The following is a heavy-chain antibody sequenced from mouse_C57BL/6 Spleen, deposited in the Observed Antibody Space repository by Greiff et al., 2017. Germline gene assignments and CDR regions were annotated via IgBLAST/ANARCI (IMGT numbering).Heavy chain of an antibody. D-gene: IGHD1-1*02. J-gene: IGHJ3*01. V-gene: IGHV3-6*01. CDR3: ARDAGYGLAY. CDR1: GYSITSGYY. CDR2: ISYDGSN. Sequence: EVKLMESGPGLVKPSQSLSLTCSVTGYSITSGYYWNWIRQFPGNKLEWMGYISYDGSNNYNPSLKNRISITRDTSKNQFFLKLNSVTTEDTATYYCARDAGYGLAYWGQGTLVTVSA.